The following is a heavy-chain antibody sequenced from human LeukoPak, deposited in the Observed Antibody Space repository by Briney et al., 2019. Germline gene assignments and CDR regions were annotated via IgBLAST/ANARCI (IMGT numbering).Heavy chain of an antibody. CDR3: ARDLYGDYFDY. Sequence: GGSLRLSCAASGFTFSSYWMHWVRQAPGKGLVWVSRINSDGISTTYADSVKGRFTISRDNAKNTLYLQMNSLRAEDTAVYYCARDLYGDYFDYWGQGTLVTVSS. D-gene: IGHD4-17*01. J-gene: IGHJ4*02. V-gene: IGHV3-74*01. CDR1: GFTFSSYW. CDR2: INSDGIST.